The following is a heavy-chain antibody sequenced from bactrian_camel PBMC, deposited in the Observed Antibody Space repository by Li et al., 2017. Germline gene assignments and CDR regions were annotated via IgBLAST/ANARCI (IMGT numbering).Heavy chain of an antibody. V-gene: IGHV3S55*01. Sequence: HVQLVESGGGSVQAGGSLRLSCAVSDYTYNKWCMAWFRQAPGKEREGVATIDSDGLTSYADAVKGRFTISRDNAKNTLYLLMSSLRPEDTAMYYCAADWGQEFCGSDLAEFGYWGQGTQVTVS. CDR3: AADWGQEFCGSDLAEFGY. CDR2: IDSDGLT. CDR1: DYTYNKWC. D-gene: IGHD2*01. J-gene: IGHJ6*01.